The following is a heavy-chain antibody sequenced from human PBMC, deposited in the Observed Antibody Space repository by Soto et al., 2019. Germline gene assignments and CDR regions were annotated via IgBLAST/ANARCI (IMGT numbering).Heavy chain of an antibody. CDR3: ARGDRIQLWLHLDY. J-gene: IGHJ4*02. CDR2: INPNSGDT. Sequence: GASVKVSCKASGYTFTGYYMHWVRQAPGQGLEWMGWINPNSGDTNYAQKFQGRVTMTRDTSISTAYMELSRLRSDDTAVYYCARGDRIQLWLHLDYWGQGTLVTVSS. D-gene: IGHD5-18*01. CDR1: GYTFTGYY. V-gene: IGHV1-2*02.